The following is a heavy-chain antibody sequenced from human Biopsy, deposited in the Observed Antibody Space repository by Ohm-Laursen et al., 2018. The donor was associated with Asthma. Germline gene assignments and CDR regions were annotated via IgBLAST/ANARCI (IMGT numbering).Heavy chain of an antibody. CDR1: GASIKTDDHY. Sequence: SDTLSLTCTVSGASIKTDDHYWSWLRQPPGKGLEWFGFIHHSGSTSYNPSLKGGVTISVDTSKNQFSLKLSSVTAADTAVYYCARASVAASSNWFDPWGQGTLVTVSS. V-gene: IGHV4-30-4*02. D-gene: IGHD6-19*01. CDR2: IHHSGST. CDR3: ARASVAASSNWFDP. J-gene: IGHJ5*02.